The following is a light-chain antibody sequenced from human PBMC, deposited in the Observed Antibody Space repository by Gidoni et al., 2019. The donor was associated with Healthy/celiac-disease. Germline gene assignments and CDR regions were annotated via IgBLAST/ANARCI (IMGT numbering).Light chain of an antibody. J-gene: IGLJ1*01. Sequence: SYVLTQPPSVSGAPGKTARITCGGNNIGIKSVHWYQQKPGQAPVLVIYDDSDRPSGSPERFSGSNSGNTATLTISRVEAGDEADYYCQVWDSSSDHYVFGTGTKVTVL. CDR2: DDS. CDR1: NIGIKS. V-gene: IGLV3-21*04. CDR3: QVWDSSSDHYV.